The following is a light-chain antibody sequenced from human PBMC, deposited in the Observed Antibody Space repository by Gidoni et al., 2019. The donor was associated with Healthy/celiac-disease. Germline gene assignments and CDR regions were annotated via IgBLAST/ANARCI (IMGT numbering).Light chain of an antibody. J-gene: IGKJ5*01. V-gene: IGKV2-28*01. CDR3: MQALQTPIT. Sequence: DVVMTQTPLSLPVTPGEPASISCRSSQSLLHSNGYDYLDWYLQKPGQSPQLLRYLGSNRASGVPDRFSGSGSGTDFTLKISRVEAEDVGIYYCMQALQTPITFGQGTRLDIK. CDR2: LGS. CDR1: QSLLHSNGYDY.